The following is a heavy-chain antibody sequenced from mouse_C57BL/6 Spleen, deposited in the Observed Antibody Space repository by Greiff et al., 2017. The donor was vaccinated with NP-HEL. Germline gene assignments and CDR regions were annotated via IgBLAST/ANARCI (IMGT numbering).Heavy chain of an antibody. CDR3: ARRGLDYYGSSSSFDY. Sequence: VQLQQSGPELVKPGASVKISCKASGYAFSSSWMNWVKQRPGKGLEWIGRIYPGDGDTNYNGKFKGKATLTADKSSSTAYMQLSSLTSEDSAVYFCARRGLDYYGSSSSFDYWGQGTTLTVSS. CDR1: GYAFSSSW. CDR2: IYPGDGDT. V-gene: IGHV1-82*01. J-gene: IGHJ2*01. D-gene: IGHD1-1*01.